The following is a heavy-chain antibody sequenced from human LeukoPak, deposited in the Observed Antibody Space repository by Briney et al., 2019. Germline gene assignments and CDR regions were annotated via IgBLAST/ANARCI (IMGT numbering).Heavy chain of an antibody. V-gene: IGHV4-34*01. CDR2: INHSGST. D-gene: IGHD6-19*01. J-gene: IGHJ2*01. CDR3: ARGEEQWLEWYFDL. CDR1: GGSFSGYY. Sequence: SETLSLTCAVYGGSFSGYYWSWIRQPPGKGLEWVGEINHSGSTNYNPSLKSRVAISVDTSKNQFSLKLSSVTAADTAVYHCARGEEQWLEWYFDLWGRGTLVTVSS.